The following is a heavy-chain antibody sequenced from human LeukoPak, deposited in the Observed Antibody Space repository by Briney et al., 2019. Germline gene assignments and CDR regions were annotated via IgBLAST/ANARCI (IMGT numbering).Heavy chain of an antibody. V-gene: IGHV3-74*01. CDR2: INSDGSST. CDR3: ARDHYGSGSYCKNFDY. D-gene: IGHD3-10*01. J-gene: IGHJ4*02. CDR1: GFTFSSYW. Sequence: GGSLRLSCAASGFTFSSYWMHWVRQAPGKGLVWVSRINSDGSSTSYADSVKGRFTISRDNAKNSLYLQMNSLRAEDTAVYYCARDHYGSGSYCKNFDYWGQGTLVTVSS.